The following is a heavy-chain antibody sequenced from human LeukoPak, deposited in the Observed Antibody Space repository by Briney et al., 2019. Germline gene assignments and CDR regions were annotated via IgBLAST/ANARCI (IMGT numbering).Heavy chain of an antibody. CDR2: INHSGST. V-gene: IGHV4-34*01. J-gene: IGHJ4*02. Sequence: SETLSLTCAVYGGSFSGYYWSWIRQPPGKGLEWIGEINHSGSTNYNPSLKSRVTISVDTSTNQFSLKLSSVTAADTAVYYCARGSARYSRSPFDYWGQGTLVTVSS. CDR3: ARGSARYSRSPFDY. CDR1: GGSFSGYY. D-gene: IGHD3-9*01.